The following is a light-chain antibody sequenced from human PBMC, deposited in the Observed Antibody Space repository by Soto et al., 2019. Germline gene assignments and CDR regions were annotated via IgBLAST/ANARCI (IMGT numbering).Light chain of an antibody. CDR2: AAS. Sequence: AIRMTQSPSSLSASTGDRVTITCRASQGISSYLALYQQKPGKAPKLLIYAASTLQSGVPSRFSGSGSGTDFTLTISCLQSEDFATYYCQQYYSSWTFGQGTKVEIK. J-gene: IGKJ1*01. CDR1: QGISSY. CDR3: QQYYSSWT. V-gene: IGKV1-8*01.